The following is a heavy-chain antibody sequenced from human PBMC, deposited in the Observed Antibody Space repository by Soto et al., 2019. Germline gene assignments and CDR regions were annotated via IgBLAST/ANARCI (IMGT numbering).Heavy chain of an antibody. J-gene: IGHJ3*02. CDR1: EGPCIFYF. D-gene: IGHD3-9*01. V-gene: IGHV3-33*01. CDR3: AGDDALDHPNGSDM. Sequence: PGGSLILSCAVSEGPCIFYFFEWFPQSPGKGLEWLGVIVSDGSAIYHADSLEGRFLISRDNSKDILYLQMNSLRVEETDVYYCAGDDALDHPNGSDMWGPRKIVT. CDR2: IVSDGSAI.